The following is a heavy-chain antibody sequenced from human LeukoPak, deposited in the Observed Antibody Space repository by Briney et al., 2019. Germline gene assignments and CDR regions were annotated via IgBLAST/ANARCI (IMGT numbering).Heavy chain of an antibody. Sequence: PGGSLRLSCAASGFTFNSYWMSWVRQAPGKGLEWVAHIKGDGSEKYYVDSVKGRFTISRDNAKNSLSLQMNSLRAEDTAVYYCAKEDGWELLDYWGQGTLVTVSS. D-gene: IGHD1-26*01. J-gene: IGHJ4*02. V-gene: IGHV3-7*01. CDR2: IKGDGSEK. CDR1: GFTFNSYW. CDR3: AKEDGWELLDY.